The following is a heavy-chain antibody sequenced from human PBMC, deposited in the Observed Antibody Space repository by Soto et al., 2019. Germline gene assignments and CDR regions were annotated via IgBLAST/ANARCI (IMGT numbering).Heavy chain of an antibody. J-gene: IGHJ4*02. D-gene: IGHD6-6*01. V-gene: IGHV4-34*01. CDR3: ARNEAVAARRGRVDY. Sequence: SETLSLTXAVYGGSFSGYYWSWIRQPPGKGLEWIGEINHSGSTNYNPSLKSRVTISVDTSKNQFSLKLSSVTAADTAVYYCARNEAVAARRGRVDYWGQGTLVTVSS. CDR1: GGSFSGYY. CDR2: INHSGST.